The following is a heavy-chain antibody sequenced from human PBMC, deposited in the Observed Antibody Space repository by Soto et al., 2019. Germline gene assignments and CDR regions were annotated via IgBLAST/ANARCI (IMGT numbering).Heavy chain of an antibody. CDR2: IRSRANNYAT. D-gene: IGHD2-2*02. Sequence: EVQLVESGGGLVQPGGSLKLSCVGSGFIFGGSAIHWVRQASGNGLEWVGRIRSRANNYATSSAVSVRGRFTFSRDDSKNTAYLQMNTLKTDDTAVYYCCRGQGAPIGDYYYHGLDVWGQGTPVTVS. V-gene: IGHV3-73*02. CDR1: GFIFGGSA. J-gene: IGHJ6*02. CDR3: CRGQGAPIGDYYYHGLDV.